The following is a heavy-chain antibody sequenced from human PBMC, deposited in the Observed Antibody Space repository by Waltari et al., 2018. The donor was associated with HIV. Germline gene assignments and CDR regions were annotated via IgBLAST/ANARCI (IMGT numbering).Heavy chain of an antibody. J-gene: IGHJ3*02. CDR1: GGSISSSSYY. CDR2: IYYSGST. D-gene: IGHD6-6*01. V-gene: IGHV4-39*01. CDR3: ARHREVFEYSSSPNDAFDI. Sequence: QLQLQESGPGLVKPSETLSLTCTVSGGSISSSSYYWGWIRQPPGKGLEWIGSIYYSGSTYYNPSLNSRVTISVDTSKNQFSLKLSSVTAADTAVYYCARHREVFEYSSSPNDAFDIWGQGTMVTVSS.